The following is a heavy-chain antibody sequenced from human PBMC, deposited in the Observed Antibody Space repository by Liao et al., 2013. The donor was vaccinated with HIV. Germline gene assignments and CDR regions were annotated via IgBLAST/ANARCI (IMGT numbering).Heavy chain of an antibody. J-gene: IGHJ5*02. CDR1: GGSISSGSYY. CDR2: INHSGTT. V-gene: IGHV4-61*02. Sequence: QVQLQESGPGLVKPSQTLSLTCTVSGGSISSGSYYWSWIRQPAGKGLEWIGEINHSGTTNFNPSLKSRVTMSVDSSTNRFFLNLTSVTAADTAVYYCARDAYFDWDNWFDPWGQGTLVTVSS. CDR3: ARDAYFDWDNWFDP. D-gene: IGHD3-9*01.